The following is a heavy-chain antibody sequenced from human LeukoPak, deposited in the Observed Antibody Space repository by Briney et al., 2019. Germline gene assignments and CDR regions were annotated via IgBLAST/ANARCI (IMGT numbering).Heavy chain of an antibody. CDR1: GYTFTSYD. V-gene: IGHV1-8*03. CDR3: ARDSSGWYHWFDP. Sequence: ASVKVSCKASGYTFTSYDINWVRQATGQGLEWMGWMNPNSGNTGYAQKFQGRVTITRNTSISTAYMELSSLRSEDTAVYYCARDSSGWYHWFDPRGQGTLVTVSS. CDR2: MNPNSGNT. D-gene: IGHD6-19*01. J-gene: IGHJ5*02.